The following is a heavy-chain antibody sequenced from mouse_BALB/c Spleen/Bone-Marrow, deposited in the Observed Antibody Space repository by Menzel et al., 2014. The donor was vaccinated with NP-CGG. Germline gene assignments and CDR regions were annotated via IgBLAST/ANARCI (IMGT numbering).Heavy chain of an antibody. V-gene: IGHV1-80*01. J-gene: IGHJ2*01. D-gene: IGHD2-3*01. CDR3: ARGRGWYFDY. CDR1: GYAFSNYW. Sequence: QVQLKESGAELVRPGSSVKISCKASGYAFSNYWMNWVKRRPGQGLEWIGQIYPGDGDTNYNGTFEGKATLTADKSSSTAYMQLSSLTSEDSAVYFCARGRGWYFDYWGQGTTLTVSS. CDR2: IYPGDGDT.